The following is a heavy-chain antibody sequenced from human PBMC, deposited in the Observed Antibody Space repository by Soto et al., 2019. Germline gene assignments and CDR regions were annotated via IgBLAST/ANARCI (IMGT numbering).Heavy chain of an antibody. CDR3: AKEQGGIAVAGEAFDI. J-gene: IGHJ3*02. Sequence: GGSLRLSCAASGFTFSSYAMSWVRQAPGKGLEWVSAISGSGGSTYYADSVKGRFTISRAKSKNTLYLQMNSLRAEATAVFYCAKEQGGIAVAGEAFDIWGQGTMVTVSS. D-gene: IGHD6-19*01. CDR2: ISGSGGST. CDR1: GFTFSSYA. V-gene: IGHV3-23*01.